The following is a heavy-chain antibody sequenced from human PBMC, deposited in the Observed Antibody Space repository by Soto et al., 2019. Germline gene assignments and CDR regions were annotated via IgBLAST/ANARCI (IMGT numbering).Heavy chain of an antibody. D-gene: IGHD3-10*01. V-gene: IGHV3-23*01. CDR3: AKGGYGSASYYDS. Sequence: EVQLLESGGGLVQPGGSLRLSCAASGFTFSSYARSWVRQAPGKGLEWVSVINSVDTTYYADSVKGRFTISRDNSKNTVFLQMNSLRAEDTAIYYCAKGGYGSASYYDSWGQGTLVTVSS. J-gene: IGHJ5*01. CDR1: GFTFSSYA. CDR2: INSVDTT.